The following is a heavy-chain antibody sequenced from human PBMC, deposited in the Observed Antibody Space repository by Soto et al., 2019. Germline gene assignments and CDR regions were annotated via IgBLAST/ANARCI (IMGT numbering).Heavy chain of an antibody. CDR3: ARIYYDSSGYSTNWFDP. CDR2: INAGSGNT. V-gene: IGHV1-3*01. J-gene: IGHJ5*02. CDR1: GYTSSIYG. D-gene: IGHD3-22*01. Sequence: ASVNVSCKTSGYTSSIYGMHWVRQAPGQRLEWMGWINAGSGNTKYSQKFQGRITITRDTSTSTVYMELSSLRSEDTAVYYCARIYYDSSGYSTNWFDPWGQGTLVTVSS.